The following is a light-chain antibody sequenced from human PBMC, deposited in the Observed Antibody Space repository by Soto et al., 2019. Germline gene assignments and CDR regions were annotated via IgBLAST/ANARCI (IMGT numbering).Light chain of an antibody. Sequence: QSALTQPRSVSGSPGQSLTISCSGSSSDIGDYDYVSWYQQHPGKAPTLLIYDVTKRPSGVPDRFSGSKSGDTASLTISGLQAGDEGNYYCCSYVGSNTLYVFGTGPKVTVL. CDR1: SSDIGDYDY. V-gene: IGLV2-11*01. J-gene: IGLJ1*01. CDR3: CSYVGSNTLYV. CDR2: DVT.